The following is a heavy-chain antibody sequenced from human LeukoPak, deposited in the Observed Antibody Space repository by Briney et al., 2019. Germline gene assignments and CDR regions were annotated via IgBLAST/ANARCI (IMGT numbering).Heavy chain of an antibody. V-gene: IGHV1-18*01. D-gene: IGHD3-10*01. Sequence: EASVKVSCKASGYTFTSYGISWVRQAPGQGLEWMGWISAYNGNTNYAQKLQGRVTMTTDTSTSTAYMELRSLRSDDTAVYYCARVWFGELLSYYGMDVWGQGTTVTVSS. CDR3: ARVWFGELLSYYGMDV. J-gene: IGHJ6*02. CDR2: ISAYNGNT. CDR1: GYTFTSYG.